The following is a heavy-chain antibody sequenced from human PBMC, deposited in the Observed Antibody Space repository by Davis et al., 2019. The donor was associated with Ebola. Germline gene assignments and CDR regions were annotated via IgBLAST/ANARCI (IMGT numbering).Heavy chain of an antibody. CDR2: IKSKTDGGTT. D-gene: IGHD6-13*01. V-gene: IGHV3-15*01. J-gene: IGHJ6*02. Sequence: GESLKISCAASGFTFSNAWMSWVRQAPGKGLEWVGRIKSKTDGGTTDYAAPVKGRFTISRADSKNTLYLQMNSLKTEDTAVYYCASEQQLVWGGVFYYYYGMDVWGQGTTVTVSS. CDR1: GFTFSNAW. CDR3: ASEQQLVWGGVFYYYYGMDV.